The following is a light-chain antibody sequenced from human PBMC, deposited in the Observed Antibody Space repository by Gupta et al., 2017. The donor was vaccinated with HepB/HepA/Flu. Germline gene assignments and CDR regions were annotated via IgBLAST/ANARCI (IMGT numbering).Light chain of an antibody. CDR1: SSNIGSNY. V-gene: IGLV1-47*02. CDR2: SNN. CDR3: ADSDASQSAWV. Sequence: QSVLTPPPSASGTPGQRVTISCSGSSSNIGSNYVYWYQQLPGTATKRLIFSNNQRPSGVPDRFLCSKSGTSASPQTXGXRSEDEXDDYCADSDASQSAWVFGGGTKLTVL. J-gene: IGLJ2*01.